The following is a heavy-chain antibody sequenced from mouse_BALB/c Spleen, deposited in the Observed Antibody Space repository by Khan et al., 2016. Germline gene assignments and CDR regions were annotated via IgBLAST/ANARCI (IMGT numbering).Heavy chain of an antibody. CDR1: GFTFSVYY. CDR3: ARDRYGNHYYAMDY. J-gene: IGHJ4*01. V-gene: IGHV5-4*02. CDR2: ISDGGTYT. Sequence: EVELVESGGGLVKPGGSLRLSCAASGFTFSVYYMYWVRQTPEKRLEWVATISDGGTYTSSPDSVKGRFTISRDNAKNILYLQMSSLKSEDTAMYYCARDRYGNHYYAMDYWGQGTSVTVSS. D-gene: IGHD2-1*01.